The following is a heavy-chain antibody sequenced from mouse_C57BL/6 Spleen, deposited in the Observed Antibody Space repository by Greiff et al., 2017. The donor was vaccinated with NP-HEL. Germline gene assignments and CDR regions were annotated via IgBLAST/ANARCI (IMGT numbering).Heavy chain of an antibody. J-gene: IGHJ2*01. CDR2: INPNNGGT. V-gene: IGHV1-26*01. CDR1: GYTFTDYY. Sequence: EVQLQQSGPELVKPGASVKISCKASGYTFTDYYMNWVKQSHGKSLEWIGDINPNNGGTSYNQKFKGKATLTVDKSSSTAYMELRSLTSEDSAVYYGARERNQTCFDYWGQGTTLTVSA. CDR3: ARERNQTCFDY.